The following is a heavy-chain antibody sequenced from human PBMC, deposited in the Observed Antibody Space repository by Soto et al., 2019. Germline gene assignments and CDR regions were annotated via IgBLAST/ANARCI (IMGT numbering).Heavy chain of an antibody. Sequence: EVQLVESGGVSVQPGGPLRRSCTAYGFTLSNYWMHWFRQARGKGLVWVSRINTDGITTTYADSVKGRFTISRDNAKNTLYLQMNSLRDEDTAVYYCVRIRRGDGYTFGYWGQGTLVTVSS. V-gene: IGHV3-74*01. D-gene: IGHD5-12*01. CDR3: VRIRRGDGYTFGY. J-gene: IGHJ4*02. CDR1: GFTLSNYW. CDR2: INTDGITT.